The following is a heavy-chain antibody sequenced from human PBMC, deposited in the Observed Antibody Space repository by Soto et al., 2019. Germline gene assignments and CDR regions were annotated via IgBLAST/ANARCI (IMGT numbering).Heavy chain of an antibody. CDR3: ARQFGDINCFDP. D-gene: IGHD3-10*01. Sequence: GESLKISCKVSGYSFTSYWIGWVRQMPGKGLEWMGIIYPGDSDTRYSPSFQGQVTISADKSISTAYLQWSRLKASATAMYYRARQFGDINCFDPWGQGTLVTVSS. V-gene: IGHV5-51*01. CDR1: GYSFTSYW. J-gene: IGHJ5*02. CDR2: IYPGDSDT.